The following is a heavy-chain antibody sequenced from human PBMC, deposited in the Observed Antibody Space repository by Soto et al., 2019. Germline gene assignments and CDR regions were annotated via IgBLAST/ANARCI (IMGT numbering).Heavy chain of an antibody. Sequence: QVQLVQSGAEVKKPGSSVKVSCKASGGTFSSYTISWVRQAPGQGLEWMGRIIPILGIANYAQKFQGRVTITADKSTNTAYMELISLRSEDTAVYYCAREDCSGGSCYTTYYYYYGMDVWGQGTTVTVSS. J-gene: IGHJ6*02. CDR3: AREDCSGGSCYTTYYYYYGMDV. V-gene: IGHV1-69*08. D-gene: IGHD2-15*01. CDR1: GGTFSSYT. CDR2: IIPILGIA.